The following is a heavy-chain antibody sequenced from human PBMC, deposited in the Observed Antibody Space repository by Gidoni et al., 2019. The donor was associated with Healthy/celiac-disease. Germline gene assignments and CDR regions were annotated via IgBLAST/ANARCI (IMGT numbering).Heavy chain of an antibody. V-gene: IGHV3-49*05. D-gene: IGHD3-16*02. Sequence: EVQLVESGGGLVKPGRSLRLSCTASGFTFGDYAMSWFRQAPGKGMEWVGFIRSKAYGGTTEYAASVKGRFTISRDDSKSIAYLQMNSLKTEDTAVYYCTQGDGWGSYRPRGAFDIWGQGTMVTVSS. CDR3: TQGDGWGSYRPRGAFDI. J-gene: IGHJ3*02. CDR2: IRSKAYGGTT. CDR1: GFTFGDYA.